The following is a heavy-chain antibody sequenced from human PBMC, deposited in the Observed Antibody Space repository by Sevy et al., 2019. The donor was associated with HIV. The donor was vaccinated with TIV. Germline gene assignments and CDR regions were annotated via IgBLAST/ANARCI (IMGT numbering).Heavy chain of an antibody. Sequence: GGSLRLSCVASGFTFSKYSMSWVRQTPGKGLEWVSTLFFACGRINYADSVKGRFTMSRDDSRNTFYLQMDSLRAEDTAIYYCAGEGCSKPHDYWGQGTLVTVSS. V-gene: IGHV3-23*01. J-gene: IGHJ4*02. CDR2: LFFACGRI. CDR3: AGEGCSKPHDY. CDR1: GFTFSKYS. D-gene: IGHD2-2*01.